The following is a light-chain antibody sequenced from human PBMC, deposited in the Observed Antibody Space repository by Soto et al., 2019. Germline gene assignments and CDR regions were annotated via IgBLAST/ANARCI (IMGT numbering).Light chain of an antibody. CDR3: AAWDDSLNGYG. CDR2: SNN. J-gene: IGLJ1*01. Sequence: QSVLTQPPSASGTPGQRVTISCSGSSSNIGRNTVNWYQQLPGTSPKLLIYSNNQRPLGVPDRFSGSKSGTSASLAISGLQSEDEADYYCAAWDDSLNGYGFGTGTKVTVL. CDR1: SSNIGRNT. V-gene: IGLV1-44*01.